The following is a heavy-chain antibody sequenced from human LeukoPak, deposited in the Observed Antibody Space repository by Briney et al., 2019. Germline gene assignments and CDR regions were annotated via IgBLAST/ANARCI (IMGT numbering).Heavy chain of an antibody. CDR1: GFTFGDYA. CDR2: IRSKAYGGTT. Sequence: GGSLRLSCTASGFTFGDYAMSWFRQAPGKGLEWVGSIRSKAYGGTTEYAASVKGRFTISRDDSKSIAYLQMNSLKTEDTAVYYCTRVSGSSSWYFDYWGQGTLVTVSS. V-gene: IGHV3-49*03. D-gene: IGHD6-13*01. J-gene: IGHJ4*02. CDR3: TRVSGSSSWYFDY.